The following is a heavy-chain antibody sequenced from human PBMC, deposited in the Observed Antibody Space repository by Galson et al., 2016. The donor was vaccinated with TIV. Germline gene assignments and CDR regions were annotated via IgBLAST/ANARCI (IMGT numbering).Heavy chain of an antibody. D-gene: IGHD6-19*01. CDR3: GRAFYNNGWFIEY. V-gene: IGHV3-23*01. J-gene: IGHJ4*02. CDR1: GFTFSSYA. CDR2: IAGGAYT. Sequence: SLRLSCAASGFTFSSYALTWVRQAPGKGLEWVSTIAGGAYTYYADSVKGRFTISRDNSKNTLYLQMTSLRAEDTAMYYCGRAFYNNGWFIEYWGQGTLVTVSS.